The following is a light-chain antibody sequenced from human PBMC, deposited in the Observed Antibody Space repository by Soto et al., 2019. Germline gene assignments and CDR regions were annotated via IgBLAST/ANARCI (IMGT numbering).Light chain of an antibody. J-gene: IGLJ2*01. CDR1: NSNIGDND. V-gene: IGLV1-51*02. CDR3: GTWDNSRSAGL. Sequence: QSVLTQPPSVSGAPGQTVTISCSGTNSNIGDNDVSWYHQVPGTKPTHLIYDNVNQPPAIHDRLSGSKYCTSATLVITGRQPGDEADYYCGTWDNSRSAGLFGGGTKLTVL. CDR2: DNV.